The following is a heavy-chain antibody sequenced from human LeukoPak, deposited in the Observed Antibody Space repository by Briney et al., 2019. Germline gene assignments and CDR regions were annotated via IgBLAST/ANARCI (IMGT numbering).Heavy chain of an antibody. CDR3: TRGVALSDHGIIDS. J-gene: IGHJ4*02. D-gene: IGHD1-1*01. CDR2: TYHNGIT. Sequence: SETLSLTCAVSGYSVSSGFFWGWIRQPPGKGLEWIATTYHNGITHYNPSLKSRVTISVDTSKNQSSLKMSSVTAADTAVYYCTRGVALSDHGIIDSWGQGTLATVSS. CDR1: GYSVSSGFF. V-gene: IGHV4-38-2*01.